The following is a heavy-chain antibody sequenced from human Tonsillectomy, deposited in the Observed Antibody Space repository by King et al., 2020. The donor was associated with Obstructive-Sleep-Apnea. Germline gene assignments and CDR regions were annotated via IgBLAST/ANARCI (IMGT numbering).Heavy chain of an antibody. Sequence: QLQESGPGLVKPSETLSLTCTVSGGSISSSSYYWGWIRQPPGKGLEWIGSIYYSGSTYYNPSLKSRVTISVDTSKNQFSLKLSSVTAADTAVYYCARPYCSGGSCYQDYFDYWGQGTLVTVSS. J-gene: IGHJ4*02. CDR3: ARPYCSGGSCYQDYFDY. V-gene: IGHV4-39*01. CDR1: GGSISSSSYY. CDR2: IYYSGST. D-gene: IGHD2-15*01.